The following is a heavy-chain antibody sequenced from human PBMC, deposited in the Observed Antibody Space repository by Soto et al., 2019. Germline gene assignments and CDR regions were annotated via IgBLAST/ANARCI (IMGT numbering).Heavy chain of an antibody. V-gene: IGHV3-7*05. J-gene: IGHJ4*02. CDR2: IKQDGSEK. CDR1: GFTFSSYW. CDR3: ARETYSSSSGDFAY. Sequence: GGSLRLSCAASGFTFSSYWMSWVRQAPGKGLEWVANIKQDGSEKYYVDSVKGRFTISRDNAKNSLYLQMNSLRAEDTAVYYCARETYSSSSGDFAYWGQGTLVTVS. D-gene: IGHD6-13*01.